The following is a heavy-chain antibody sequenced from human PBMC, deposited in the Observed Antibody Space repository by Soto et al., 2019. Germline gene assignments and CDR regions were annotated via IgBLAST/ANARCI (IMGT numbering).Heavy chain of an antibody. D-gene: IGHD1-26*01. Sequence: AGSLRISCVGSAFTFSSYRLNWVRQAPGKGLEWVSSITSGSSFIDYADSVKGRFTISRDDAKNSLFLQMSSLRADDTAVYYCARYQRNGALDVWGQGTTVTVSS. J-gene: IGHJ6*02. CDR1: AFTFSSYR. CDR3: ARYQRNGALDV. V-gene: IGHV3-21*01. CDR2: ITSGSSFI.